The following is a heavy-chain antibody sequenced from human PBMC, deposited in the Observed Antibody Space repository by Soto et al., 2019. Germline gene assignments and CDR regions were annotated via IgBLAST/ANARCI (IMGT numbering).Heavy chain of an antibody. CDR2: IYYSGST. V-gene: IGHV4-59*08. J-gene: IGHJ4*02. Sequence: PSETLSLTCTVSGGSISSYYWSWIRQPPGKGLEWIGYIYYSGSTNYNPSLKSRVTISVDTSKNQFSLKLSSVTAADTAVYYCARAFRPFYDNSGYCDYWGQGTLVTVSS. D-gene: IGHD3-22*01. CDR3: ARAFRPFYDNSGYCDY. CDR1: GGSISSYY.